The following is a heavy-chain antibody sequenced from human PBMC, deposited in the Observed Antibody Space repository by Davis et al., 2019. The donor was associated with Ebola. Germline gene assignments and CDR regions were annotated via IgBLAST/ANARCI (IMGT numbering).Heavy chain of an antibody. CDR2: ISSSSSYT. CDR3: GLLLSMIY. V-gene: IGHV3-11*06. CDR1: GFTFSDYY. D-gene: IGHD2-15*01. Sequence: GESLKISCAASGFTFSDYYMSWIRQAPGKGLEWVSYISSSSSYTNYADSVKGRFTISRDNAKNSLYLQMNSLRAEDTAVYYCGLLLSMIYWGQGTLVTVSS. J-gene: IGHJ4*02.